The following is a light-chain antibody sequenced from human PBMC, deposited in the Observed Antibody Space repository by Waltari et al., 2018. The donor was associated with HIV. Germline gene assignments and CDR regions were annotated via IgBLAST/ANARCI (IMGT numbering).Light chain of an antibody. CDR2: SNN. J-gene: IGLJ2*01. V-gene: IGLV1-44*01. Sequence: QSVLTQTPSLSGTPGQRVTISCSGGYSNIGSNTVNWYQQFPGTAPRLLIYSNNQRPPGVPDRFSGSKAGTSASLVSSELQSQDEADYHCAAWDDSLHGELFGGGTKLTVL. CDR1: YSNIGSNT. CDR3: AAWDDSLHGEL.